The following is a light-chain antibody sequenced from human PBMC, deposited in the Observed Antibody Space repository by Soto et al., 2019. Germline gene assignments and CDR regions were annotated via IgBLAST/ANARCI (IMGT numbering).Light chain of an antibody. CDR2: GAS. Sequence: EIVLTQSPGTLSLSPGERAALSCRASQSVTSSYLAWYEQKPGQAPRLLIYGASSRAIGIPDRFSGSGSGTDFTLTISRLEPEDFAVYYCHQYGSPRPYTFGQGTKMEIK. CDR3: HQYGSPRPYT. CDR1: QSVTSSY. J-gene: IGKJ2*01. V-gene: IGKV3-20*01.